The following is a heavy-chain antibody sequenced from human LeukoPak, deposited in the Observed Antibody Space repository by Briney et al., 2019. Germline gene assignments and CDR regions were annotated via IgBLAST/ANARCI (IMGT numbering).Heavy chain of an antibody. V-gene: IGHV3-7*01. CDR2: IKQDGSER. CDR3: ASLLYGYSYGPFHH. Sequence: GGSLRLSCAASGFTFTSYWMNWVRQAPGKGLEWVANIKQDGSERYYVDSVKGRFTISRDNAKNSLYLQMDSLRAEDTAIYYCASLLYGYSYGPFHHWGQGTLVTVSS. CDR1: GFTFTSYW. D-gene: IGHD5-18*01. J-gene: IGHJ4*02.